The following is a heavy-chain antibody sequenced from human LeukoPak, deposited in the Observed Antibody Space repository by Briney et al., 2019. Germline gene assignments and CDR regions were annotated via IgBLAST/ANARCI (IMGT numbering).Heavy chain of an antibody. CDR1: GYTFTTYA. CDR2: INTGNGDT. CDR3: ARDFGSGSLHY. J-gene: IGHJ4*02. D-gene: IGHD3-10*01. Sequence: ASVKVSCKSSGYTFTTYAIHWVRQAPGQRLEWMGWINTGNGDTRYSQKFQGRVTITRDTSASTAYMELSSLTSEDTAVYYCARDFGSGSLHYWGQGTLVTVSS. V-gene: IGHV1-3*04.